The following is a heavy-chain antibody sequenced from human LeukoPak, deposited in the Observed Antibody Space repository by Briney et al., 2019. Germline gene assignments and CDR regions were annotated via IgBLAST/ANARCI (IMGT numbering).Heavy chain of an antibody. Sequence: PSETLSLTCTVSGGSISSGSYYWSWIRQPAGKGLEWIGRIYTSGSTNYNPSLKSRVTISVDTSKNQFSLKLSSVTAADTAVYYCARVAYGGNSGFPFGYWGQGTLVTVSS. CDR2: IYTSGST. J-gene: IGHJ4*02. D-gene: IGHD4-23*01. CDR3: ARVAYGGNSGFPFGY. CDR1: GGSISSGSYY. V-gene: IGHV4-61*02.